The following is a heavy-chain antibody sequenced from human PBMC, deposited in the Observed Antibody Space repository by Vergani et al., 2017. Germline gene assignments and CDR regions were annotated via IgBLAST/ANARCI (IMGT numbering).Heavy chain of an antibody. CDR3: ARERMSIAARAVDKYFDL. CDR2: ILPILGIA. V-gene: IGHV1-69*04. D-gene: IGHD6-6*01. Sequence: QVQLVQSGAEVKKPGSSVKVSCKASGGTFSSYAISWVRQAPGQGLGWRGRILPILGIANYAQTFQGRVPITADKSTSTAYMELSSLRSEDTAVCYCARERMSIAARAVDKYFDLWGRGTLVTVSS. J-gene: IGHJ2*01. CDR1: GGTFSSYA.